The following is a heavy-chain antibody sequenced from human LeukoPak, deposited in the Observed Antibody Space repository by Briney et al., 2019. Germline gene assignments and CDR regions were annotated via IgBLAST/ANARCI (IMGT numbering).Heavy chain of an antibody. CDR1: GGSISSYY. D-gene: IGHD3-22*01. V-gene: IGHV4-59*12. J-gene: IGHJ5*02. CDR2: IYYSGST. Sequence: SETLSLTCTVSGGSISSYYWSWIRQPPGEGLEWIGYIYYSGSTNYNPSLKSRVTISVDTSKNQFSLKLSSVTAADTAVYYCARYGYSGFDPWGQGTLVTVSS. CDR3: ARYGYSGFDP.